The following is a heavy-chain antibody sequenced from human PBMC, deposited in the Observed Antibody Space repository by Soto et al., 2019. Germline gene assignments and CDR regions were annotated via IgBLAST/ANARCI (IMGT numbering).Heavy chain of an antibody. CDR1: WFALSSTRVA. CDR2: IYWDDDK. CDR3: AHSVVAGLGYYFDY. V-gene: IGHV2-5*02. D-gene: IGHD6-19*01. Sequence: QIPLKESGPTLVKPTQTLTLTCTFSWFALSSTRVAVGWIRQPPGKALEWLALIYWDDDKRYSPFLKSRLTISKDTSKNQVVLTMTNMDPVDTATYYCAHSVVAGLGYYFDYWGQGTLVTVSS. J-gene: IGHJ4*02.